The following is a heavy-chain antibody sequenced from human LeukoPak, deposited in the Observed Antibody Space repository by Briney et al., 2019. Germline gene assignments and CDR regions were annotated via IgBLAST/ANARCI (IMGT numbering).Heavy chain of an antibody. V-gene: IGHV1-69*13. D-gene: IGHD2-2*01. J-gene: IGHJ4*02. Sequence: GASVKVSCKASGGTFSSYAISWVRQAPGQGLEWMGGIIPIFGTANYAQKFQGRVTITADESTSTAYMELSSLRSEDTAVYYCVRDLQAGSYFDYWGQGTLVTVSS. CDR3: VRDLQAGSYFDY. CDR2: IIPIFGTA. CDR1: GGTFSSYA.